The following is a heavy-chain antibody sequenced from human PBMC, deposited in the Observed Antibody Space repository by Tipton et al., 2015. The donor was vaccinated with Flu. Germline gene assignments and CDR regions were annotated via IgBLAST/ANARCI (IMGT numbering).Heavy chain of an antibody. CDR1: GYSISSGYY. V-gene: IGHV4-38-2*02. D-gene: IGHD6-19*01. Sequence: LRLSCTVSGYSISSGYYWGWIRQPSGKGLEWIGSIYHSGSTYYNPSLKSRVTISVDTSKNQFSLKLSSVTAADTAVYYCARGPEQWLANPHYFDYWGQGTLVTVSS. CDR2: IYHSGST. CDR3: ARGPEQWLANPHYFDY. J-gene: IGHJ4*02.